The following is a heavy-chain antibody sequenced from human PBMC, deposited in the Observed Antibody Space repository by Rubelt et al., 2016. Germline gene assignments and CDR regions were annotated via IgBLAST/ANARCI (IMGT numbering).Heavy chain of an antibody. CDR3: ARGRGYIAVAGVDY. V-gene: IGHV1-2*02. D-gene: IGHD6-19*01. J-gene: IGHJ4*02. Sequence: QVQLVQSGAEVKKPGASVKVSCKASGYTFTGYYMHWVRQAPGQGLEWMGWINPNSGGTNYAQKFQGRVTMTSETSISTAYMGLRRLRADDTAGYYCARGRGYIAVAGVDYWGQGTLVTVSS. CDR2: INPNSGGT. CDR1: GYTFTGYY.